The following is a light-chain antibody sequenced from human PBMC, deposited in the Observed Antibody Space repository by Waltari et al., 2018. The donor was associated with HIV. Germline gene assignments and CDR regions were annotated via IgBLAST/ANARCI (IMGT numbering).Light chain of an antibody. J-gene: IGKJ2*01. V-gene: IGKV1-5*03. CDR3: QQYGSYSYT. CDR2: EAS. CDR1: QIIFTY. Sequence: DIHMTQSPSTLSASVGDRVTITCRASQIIFTYLAWYQQKPGKAPKLLIYEASRLETGVPSRFSGSGSGTEFTLTISSLQPDDFATYYCQQYGSYSYTFGQGTKLDMK.